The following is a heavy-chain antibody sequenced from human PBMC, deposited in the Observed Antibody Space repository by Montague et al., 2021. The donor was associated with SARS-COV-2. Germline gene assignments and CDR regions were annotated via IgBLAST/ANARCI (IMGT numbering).Heavy chain of an antibody. J-gene: IGHJ6*02. CDR1: GASINSDRHF. CDR2: IFSSGST. V-gene: IGHV4-39*02. Sequence: SETLSLTCTVSGASINSDRHFWGWIRQPPGKGLEWMGSIFSSGSTYYNPSLKTRVSISVDTSGNRFSLKLTSVTATDTAMYFCARAVSDDDSRFYNDPMDVWGQGTTVTVSS. D-gene: IGHD3-22*01. CDR3: ARAVSDDDSRFYNDPMDV.